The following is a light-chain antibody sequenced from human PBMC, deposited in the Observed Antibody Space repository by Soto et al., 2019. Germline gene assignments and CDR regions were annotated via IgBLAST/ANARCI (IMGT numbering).Light chain of an antibody. J-gene: IGKJ5*01. Sequence: EIAKEPPPATLTLSPGERAKQSRSASQSVSSYLAWYQQKPGQAPRLLIYDASNRATGIPARFIGSGSGTEFTLTIGSLQPDDFATCYCQQYNRYSPSTCGQGTRLEIK. V-gene: IGKV3D-15*01. CDR3: QQYNRYSPST. CDR1: QSVSSY. CDR2: DAS.